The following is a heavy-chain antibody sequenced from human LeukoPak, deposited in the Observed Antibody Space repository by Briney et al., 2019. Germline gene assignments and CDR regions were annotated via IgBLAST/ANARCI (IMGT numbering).Heavy chain of an antibody. CDR2: ISGSGDSA. CDR3: ARLLDSSSWSPIDY. Sequence: GGSLRLSCAASGFTFSSYAMSWVRQAPGKGLEWVSVISGSGDSAYYADSVKGRFTISRDNSKNTLYLQMHSLRAEDTAVYYCARLLDSSSWSPIDYWGQGTLVTVSS. V-gene: IGHV3-23*01. J-gene: IGHJ4*02. CDR1: GFTFSSYA. D-gene: IGHD6-13*01.